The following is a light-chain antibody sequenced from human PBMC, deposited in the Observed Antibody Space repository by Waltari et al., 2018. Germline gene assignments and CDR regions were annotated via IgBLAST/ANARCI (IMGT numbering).Light chain of an antibody. CDR1: SFNIERNN. V-gene: IGLV1-44*01. CDR2: YNK. CDR3: AAWDDSLNGNV. Sequence: QSVLSQPPSTSGTTGQRVTISCYGTSFNIERNNVRWYQQLPGTAPNLLIYYNKQRPSGVPDRFSGSKSGTSASLAISGLQSEDEADYYCAAWDDSLNGNVFGSGTKVTVL. J-gene: IGLJ6*01.